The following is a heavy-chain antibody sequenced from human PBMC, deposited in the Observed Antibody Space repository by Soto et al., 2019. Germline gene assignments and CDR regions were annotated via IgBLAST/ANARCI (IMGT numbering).Heavy chain of an antibody. CDR2: ISASGGKT. CDR3: AKILSTVTTYYYGMDA. Sequence: EVQLLGSGGGLVQPGGSLRLSCAASGFSFSIYPMLWFTLTPGKRLEAVSTISASGGKTYDKDFVKGRFIISSDNSKNPVELQMNSLKPEDTAVYYCAKILSTVTTYYYGMDAWGQGTTVTVSS. CDR1: GFSFSIYP. V-gene: IGHV3-23*01. J-gene: IGHJ6*02. D-gene: IGHD4-17*01.